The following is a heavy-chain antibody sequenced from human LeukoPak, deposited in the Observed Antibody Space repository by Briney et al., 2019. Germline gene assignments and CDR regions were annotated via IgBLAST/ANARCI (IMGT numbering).Heavy chain of an antibody. D-gene: IGHD1-26*01. CDR3: ARDLGYSGSRGAFDI. CDR2: INPNSGGT. V-gene: IGHV1-2*02. Sequence: GASVKVSCKASGYTFTGYYMHWVRQAPGQGLEWMGWINPNSGGTNYAQKFQGRVTMTRDTSISTAYMELSRLRAEDTAVYYCARDLGYSGSRGAFDIWGQGTMVTVSS. J-gene: IGHJ3*02. CDR1: GYTFTGYY.